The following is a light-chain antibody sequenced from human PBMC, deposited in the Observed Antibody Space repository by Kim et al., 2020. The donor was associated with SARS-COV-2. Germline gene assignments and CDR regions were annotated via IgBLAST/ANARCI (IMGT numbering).Light chain of an antibody. CDR1: QSVGNNY. V-gene: IGKV3-20*01. CDR3: QQYASSPRT. J-gene: IGKJ1*01. CDR2: GAS. Sequence: EIVLTQFPGTLSLSPGESATLSCRASQSVGNNYLAWFHQKPGQAPRVVIYGASSRAPGIPDRFAGSGSGTDFTLTISRLGPEDFAVYYCQQYASSPRTFGQGTKVDIK.